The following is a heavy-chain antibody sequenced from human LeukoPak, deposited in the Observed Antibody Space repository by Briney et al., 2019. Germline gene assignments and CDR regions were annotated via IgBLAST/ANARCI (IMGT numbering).Heavy chain of an antibody. Sequence: ASVTVSCKASGYTFTSYDINWVRQATGQGLEWMGWMNPNSGNTGYAQKFQGRVTMTRNTSISTAYMELSSLRSEDTAVYYCARGPGSGRYYYYGMDVWGQGTTVTVSS. D-gene: IGHD2-15*01. V-gene: IGHV1-8*01. CDR1: GYTFTSYD. CDR3: ARGPGSGRYYYYGMDV. CDR2: MNPNSGNT. J-gene: IGHJ6*02.